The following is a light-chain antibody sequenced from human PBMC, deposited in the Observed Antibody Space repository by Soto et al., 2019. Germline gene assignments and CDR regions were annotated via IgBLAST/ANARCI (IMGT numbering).Light chain of an antibody. CDR1: QNLGTLY. V-gene: IGKV3D-15*01. CDR3: QQYNNWPPT. Sequence: EIVLTQSPGTLSLSPGERGTLSCRASQNLGTLYLAWFQQKSGQAPRLLIYSASRRATGIPDRFTGSGSGTEFTLTISSLQSEDFAVYYCQQYNNWPPTFGQGTRLEIK. J-gene: IGKJ5*01. CDR2: SAS.